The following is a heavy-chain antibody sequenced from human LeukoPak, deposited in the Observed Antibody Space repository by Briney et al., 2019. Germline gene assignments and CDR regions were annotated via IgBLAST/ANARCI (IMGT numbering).Heavy chain of an antibody. Sequence: GGSLRLSCAASGFTVSTNYMSWVRQAPGKGLEWVSVIYSGGSTYYADSVKGRFTISRDNSKNTLYLQMINLRAEDTAVYYCARGGYCSGGSCYSLYFDLWGRGTLVTVSS. J-gene: IGHJ2*01. CDR2: IYSGGST. V-gene: IGHV3-53*01. CDR1: GFTVSTNY. D-gene: IGHD2-15*01. CDR3: ARGGYCSGGSCYSLYFDL.